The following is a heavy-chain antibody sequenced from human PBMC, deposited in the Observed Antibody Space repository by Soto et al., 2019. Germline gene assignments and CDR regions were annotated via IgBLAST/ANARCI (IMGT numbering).Heavy chain of an antibody. CDR1: GFTFSSYG. V-gene: IGHV3-33*01. J-gene: IGHJ5*02. D-gene: IGHD6-19*01. CDR3: ARDRQWQAWECWSEP. Sequence: QVQLVESGGGVVQPGRSLRLSCAASGFTFSSYGMHWVRQAPGKGLEWVAVIWYDGSNKYYADSEKCRFTISRDNSQNARNRRKSSQRTEDTAVYYCARDRQWQAWECWSEPWGQGSLVTVSS. CDR2: IWYDGSNK.